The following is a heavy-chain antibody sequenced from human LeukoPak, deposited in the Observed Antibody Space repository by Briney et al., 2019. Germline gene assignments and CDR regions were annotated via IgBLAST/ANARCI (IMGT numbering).Heavy chain of an antibody. V-gene: IGHV3-21*01. CDR1: GFTFSSYS. CDR2: ISSSSSYI. J-gene: IGHJ4*02. D-gene: IGHD3-3*01. CDR3: ARESRLRFLEWLLGDYFDY. Sequence: KAGGSLRLSCAASGFTFSSYSMTWVRQAPGKGLEWVSSISSSSSYIYYADSVKGRFTISRDNAKNSLYLQMNSLRAEDTAVYYCARESRLRFLEWLLGDYFDYWGQGTLVTVSS.